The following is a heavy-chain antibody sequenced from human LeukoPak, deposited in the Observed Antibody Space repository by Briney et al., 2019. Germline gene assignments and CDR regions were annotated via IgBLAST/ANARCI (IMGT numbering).Heavy chain of an antibody. V-gene: IGHV3-23*01. J-gene: IGHJ6*03. CDR1: GFTLSSYA. CDR2: LTGSGGNT. D-gene: IGHD3-10*01. CDR3: VKFRGIQHYNYHMDV. Sequence: GGSLRLSCAASGFTLSSYAMTWVRQAPGKGLEWVSGLTGSGGNTYYADSVKGRFTISRDNSKNTLSLQMNSLRAEDAAVYYCVKFRGIQHYNYHMDVWGKGTTVTVSS.